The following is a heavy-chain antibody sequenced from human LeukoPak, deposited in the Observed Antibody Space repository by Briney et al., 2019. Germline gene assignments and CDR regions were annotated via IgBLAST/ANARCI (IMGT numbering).Heavy chain of an antibody. CDR1: GFTFSSYG. J-gene: IGHJ4*02. V-gene: IGHV3-33*03. CDR3: ARGLYGGYVPFDY. D-gene: IGHD5-12*01. CDR2: IWYDGSNK. Sequence: PGGSLRLSCAASGFTFSSYGMHWVRQAPGKGLEWVAVIWYDGSNKYYADFVKGRFTISRDNAKNSLYLQMNSLRAEDTAVYYCARGLYGGYVPFDYWGQGTLVTVSS.